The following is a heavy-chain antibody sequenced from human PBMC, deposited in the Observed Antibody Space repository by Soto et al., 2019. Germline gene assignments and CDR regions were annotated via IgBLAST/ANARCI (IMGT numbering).Heavy chain of an antibody. J-gene: IGHJ5*02. CDR3: ASNPSGTPYNWFDP. D-gene: IGHD1-1*01. CDR2: IYYSWST. CDR1: GGSISSGGYY. Sequence: PSETLSLTCTVSGGSISSGGYYWSWIRQHPGKGLEWIGYIYYSWSTYYNPSLKSRVTISVDMSKNQFSLKLSSVTAADTAVYYCASNPSGTPYNWFDPWGQGTLVTVSS. V-gene: IGHV4-31*03.